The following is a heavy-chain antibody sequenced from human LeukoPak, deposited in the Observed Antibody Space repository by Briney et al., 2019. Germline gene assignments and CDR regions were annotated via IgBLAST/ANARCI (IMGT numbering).Heavy chain of an antibody. Sequence: ASVKVSCKASGYTFTSYGINWVRQATGQGLEWMGWMNPNSGNTGYAQKFQGRVTMTRNTSISTAYMELSSLRSEDTAVYYCARAGGSGSLPLFLRYGMDVWGQGTTVTVSS. CDR3: ARAGGSGSLPLFLRYGMDV. D-gene: IGHD3-10*01. V-gene: IGHV1-8*01. CDR1: GYTFTSYG. CDR2: MNPNSGNT. J-gene: IGHJ6*02.